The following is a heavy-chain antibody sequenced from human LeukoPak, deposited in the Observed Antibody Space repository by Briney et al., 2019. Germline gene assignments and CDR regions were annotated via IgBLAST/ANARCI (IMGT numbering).Heavy chain of an antibody. Sequence: GASVKVSCKASGGTFSSYAISWVRQAPGQGLEWMGRIIPIFGTANYAQKFRGRVTITTDESTSTAYMELSSLRSEDTAVYYCARATPYYDILTGYDGYYYMDVWGKGTTVTVSS. CDR3: ARATPYYDILTGYDGYYYMDV. D-gene: IGHD3-9*01. CDR1: GGTFSSYA. CDR2: IIPIFGTA. V-gene: IGHV1-69*05. J-gene: IGHJ6*03.